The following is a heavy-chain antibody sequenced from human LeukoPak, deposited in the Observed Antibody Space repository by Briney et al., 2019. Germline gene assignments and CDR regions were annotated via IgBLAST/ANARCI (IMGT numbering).Heavy chain of an antibody. D-gene: IGHD3-22*01. Sequence: GGSLRLSCAASGFTFSSYAMHWVRQAPGKGLEYVSAISSNGGSTYYANSVKGRFTISRDNSKNTLYLQMGSLRAEDMAVYYCARIHTGNYYDSSGYYYDYYFDYWGQGTLVTVSS. CDR3: ARIHTGNYYDSSGYYYDYYFDY. J-gene: IGHJ4*02. CDR2: ISSNGGST. V-gene: IGHV3-64*01. CDR1: GFTFSSYA.